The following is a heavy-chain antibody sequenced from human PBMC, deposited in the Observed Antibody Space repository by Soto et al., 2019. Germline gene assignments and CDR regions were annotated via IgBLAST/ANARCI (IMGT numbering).Heavy chain of an antibody. CDR1: GYTFTSYA. J-gene: IGHJ6*02. V-gene: IGHV1-3*01. CDR3: ARSPPLYGSGSYRYYGMDV. D-gene: IGHD3-10*01. CDR2: INAGNGNT. Sequence: ASVKVSCKASGYTFTSYAMHWVRQAPGQRLEWMGWINAGNGNTKYSQEFQGRVTITRDTSASTAYMELSSLRSEDTAVYYCARSPPLYGSGSYRYYGMDVWGQGTTVTVSS.